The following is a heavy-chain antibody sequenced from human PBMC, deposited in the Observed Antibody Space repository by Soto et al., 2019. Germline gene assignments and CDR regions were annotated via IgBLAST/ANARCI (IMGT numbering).Heavy chain of an antibody. CDR3: AKIEGSASSTGD. Sequence: QVQVVQSGPEVRIPGASVKVSCKTSGYAFANYYVHWVRQAPGKGLEWLGRIGPKRRDTVYAQQFRGRVTLTMDISITTVYMELSRLTSDDTAVYYCAKIEGSASSTGDWGPGTLVTVSS. V-gene: IGHV1-2*06. J-gene: IGHJ4*02. D-gene: IGHD6-6*01. CDR1: GYAFANYY. CDR2: IGPKRRDT.